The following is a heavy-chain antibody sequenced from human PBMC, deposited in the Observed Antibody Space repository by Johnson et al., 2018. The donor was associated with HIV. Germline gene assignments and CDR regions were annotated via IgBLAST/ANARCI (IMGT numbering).Heavy chain of an antibody. CDR3: AKVPWGYSGYDTAFDI. CDR1: GFSFSSYG. V-gene: IGHV3-30*18. CDR2: ISYDGSNK. Sequence: QVQLVESGGGLVQPGGSLRLSCAASGFSFSSYGMHWVSQAPGKGLEWVAVISYDGSNKYYADSVKGRFTISRDNSKNTLYLQMNSLRAEDTAVYYCAKVPWGYSGYDTAFDIWGQGTMVTVSS. D-gene: IGHD5-12*01. J-gene: IGHJ3*02.